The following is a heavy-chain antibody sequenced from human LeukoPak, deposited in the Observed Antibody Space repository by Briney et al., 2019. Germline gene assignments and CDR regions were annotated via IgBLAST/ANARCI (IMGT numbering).Heavy chain of an antibody. CDR1: GFTFSSYS. Sequence: GGSLRLSCAASGFTFSSYSMNWVRQAPGKGLEWVSSISSSSYIYYADSVKGRFTISRDNAKNSLYLQMNSLRAEDTAVYYCARDAASDCSGGSCYSEAYYYGMDVWGQGTTVTVSS. J-gene: IGHJ6*02. D-gene: IGHD2-15*01. V-gene: IGHV3-21*01. CDR2: ISSSSYI. CDR3: ARDAASDCSGGSCYSEAYYYGMDV.